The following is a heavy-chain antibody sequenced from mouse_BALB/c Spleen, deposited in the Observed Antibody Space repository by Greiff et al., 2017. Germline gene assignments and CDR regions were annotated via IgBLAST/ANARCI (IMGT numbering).Heavy chain of an antibody. CDR3: AREMMGAWFAY. Sequence: VKVVESGPGLVAPSQSLSITCTVSGFSLTSYGVHWVRQPPGKGLEWLGVIWAGGSTNYNSALMSRLSISKDNSKSQVFLKMNSLQTDDTAMYYCAREMMGAWFAYWGQGTLVTVSA. CDR2: IWAGGST. V-gene: IGHV2-9*02. J-gene: IGHJ3*01. CDR1: GFSLTSYG. D-gene: IGHD2-3*01.